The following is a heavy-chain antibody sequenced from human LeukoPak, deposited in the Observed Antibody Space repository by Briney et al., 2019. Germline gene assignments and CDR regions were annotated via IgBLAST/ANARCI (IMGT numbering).Heavy chain of an antibody. D-gene: IGHD4-11*01. CDR1: GFTFSSYA. J-gene: IGHJ6*02. CDR3: ARGLHGYYYYGMDV. CDR2: ISYDGSNK. Sequence: GPLRLSCAASGFTFSSYAMHWVRQAPGKGLEWGAVISYDGSNKYYADSVKGRFTISRDNSKNTLYLQMNSLRAEDTAVYYCARGLHGYYYYGMDVWGQGTTVTVSS. V-gene: IGHV3-30*04.